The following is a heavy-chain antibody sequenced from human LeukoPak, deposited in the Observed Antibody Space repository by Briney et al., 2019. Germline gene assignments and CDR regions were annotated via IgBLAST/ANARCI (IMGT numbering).Heavy chain of an antibody. CDR1: GFTFSSYA. CDR3: AKDKGPTGSYYFDY. V-gene: IGHV3-30-3*01. J-gene: IGHJ4*02. D-gene: IGHD4-17*01. Sequence: GGSLRLSCAASGFTFSSYAMHCVRQAPGKGLEWVAVISYDGSNKYYADSVKGRFTISRDNSKNTLFLQMNSLRADDTAVYSCAKDKGPTGSYYFDYWGQGTLVTVSS. CDR2: ISYDGSNK.